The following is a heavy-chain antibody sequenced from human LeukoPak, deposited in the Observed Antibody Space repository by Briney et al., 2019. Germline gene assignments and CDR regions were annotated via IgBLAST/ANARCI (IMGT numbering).Heavy chain of an antibody. Sequence: SETLSLTCTVSGGSISSSSYYWSWIRQPAGKGLEWIGRIYTSGSTNYNPSLKSRVTISVDTSKNQFSLKLSSVTAADTAVYYCAREADYVWGSYRYTPDYWGQGTLVTVSS. D-gene: IGHD3-16*02. V-gene: IGHV4-61*02. J-gene: IGHJ4*02. CDR2: IYTSGST. CDR3: AREADYVWGSYRYTPDY. CDR1: GGSISSSSYY.